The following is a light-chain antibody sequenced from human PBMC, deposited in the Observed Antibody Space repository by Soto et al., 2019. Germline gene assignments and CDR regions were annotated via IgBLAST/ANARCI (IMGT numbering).Light chain of an antibody. V-gene: IGLV2-11*01. CDR1: SSDVGGYNY. Sequence: QSALTQPASVSGSPGQSITISCTGTSSDVGGYNYVSWYQQHPGKAPKLVIYDVNKRPSGVPDRFSGSKSGNTASLTVSGLQAEDEADYSCCSYAGTYTQWVFGGGTKLTVL. CDR3: CSYAGTYTQWV. CDR2: DVN. J-gene: IGLJ3*02.